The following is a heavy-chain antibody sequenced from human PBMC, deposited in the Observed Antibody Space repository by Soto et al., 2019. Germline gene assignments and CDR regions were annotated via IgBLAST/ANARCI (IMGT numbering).Heavy chain of an antibody. J-gene: IGHJ4*02. CDR2: INPNGGST. V-gene: IGHV1-46*01. CDR3: AREVSGYYEY. CDR1: GYTFTSYS. D-gene: IGHD3-22*01. Sequence: GASVKVSCKASGYTFTSYSIHWVRQAPGQGLEWMGIINPNGGSTFYAQKFQGRVTMTRDTPTSTVYMEPSSLESEDTAVYHCAREVSGYYEYWGRGTLVTVSS.